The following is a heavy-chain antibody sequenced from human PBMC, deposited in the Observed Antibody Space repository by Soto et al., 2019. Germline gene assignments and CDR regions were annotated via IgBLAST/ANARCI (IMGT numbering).Heavy chain of an antibody. CDR2: IWYDGSNK. CDR3: ARESSGGGGSCYPCRSAFDI. J-gene: IGHJ3*02. CDR1: GFTFSSYG. V-gene: IGHV3-33*01. Sequence: GGSLRLSCAASGFTFSSYGMHWVRQAPGKGLEWVAVIWYDGSNKYYADSVKGRFTISRDNSKNTLYLQMNSLRAEDTAVYYCARESSGGGGSCYPCRSAFDIWGQGTMVTVSS. D-gene: IGHD2-15*01.